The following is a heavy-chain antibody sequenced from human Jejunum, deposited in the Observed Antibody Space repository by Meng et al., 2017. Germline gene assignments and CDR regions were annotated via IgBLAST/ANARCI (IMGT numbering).Heavy chain of an antibody. V-gene: IGHV3-23*01. D-gene: IGHD1-26*01. Sequence: GESLKISCAASGFTFSSYAMNWVRQAPGKGLEWVSGISGSGTRTDYADSVKGRLTISRDNSKNMLSLQMNSLRAEDTAVYYCAKGYRIVGASQFDYWGRGTLVTVSS. CDR1: GFTFSSYA. CDR3: AKGYRIVGASQFDY. CDR2: ISGSGTRT. J-gene: IGHJ4*02.